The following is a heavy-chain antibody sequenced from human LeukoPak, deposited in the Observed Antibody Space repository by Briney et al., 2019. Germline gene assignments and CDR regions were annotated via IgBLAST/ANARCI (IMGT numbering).Heavy chain of an antibody. CDR2: ISYDGSNK. V-gene: IGHV3-30*04. J-gene: IGHJ4*02. CDR3: AREGGYSGTYRDCYFDY. D-gene: IGHD1-26*01. Sequence: GGSLRLSCAASGFTFSSYPMHWVRQAPGKGLEWVAFISYDGSNKYYADSVKGRFTISRDNSKNTLYLQMNSLRAEDTAVYYCAREGGYSGTYRDCYFDYWGQGTLVTVSS. CDR1: GFTFSSYP.